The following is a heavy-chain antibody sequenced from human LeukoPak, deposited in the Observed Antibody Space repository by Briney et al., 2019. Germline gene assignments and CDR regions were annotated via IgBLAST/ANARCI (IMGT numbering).Heavy chain of an antibody. D-gene: IGHD1-1*01. J-gene: IGHJ4*02. V-gene: IGHV3-7*01. CDR1: QFTFNGSL. Sequence: GGSLRLSCADSQFTFNGSLMNWVRQAPGKGLEWVANMDPTGSQKRYVDSVKGRFTISKDNPGASLYLDMHSLRAEDTAIYYCAIWTSGNYWGQGTLVTVSS. CDR3: AIWTSGNY. CDR2: MDPTGSQK.